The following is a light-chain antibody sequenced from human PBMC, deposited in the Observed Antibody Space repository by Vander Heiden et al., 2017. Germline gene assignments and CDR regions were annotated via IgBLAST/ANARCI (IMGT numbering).Light chain of an antibody. CDR1: QSLSTN. Sequence: EIVMTQSPATLSVSPGERATLSCRASQSLSTNLAWYQQKPGQAPRLLIYGAFTRATGIPARFSGSGYGTEFTLTITSRQSEDFAVYYCQQNNDWPPLTFGQGTRLEIK. CDR2: GAF. CDR3: QQNNDWPPLT. J-gene: IGKJ5*01. V-gene: IGKV3-15*01.